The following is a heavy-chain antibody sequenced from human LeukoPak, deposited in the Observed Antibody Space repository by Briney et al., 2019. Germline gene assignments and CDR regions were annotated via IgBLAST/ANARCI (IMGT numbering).Heavy chain of an antibody. CDR2: ISAYNGNT. CDR1: GYTLTNYG. CDR3: ARDGPIAAAGDSYFDY. V-gene: IGHV1-18*01. D-gene: IGHD6-13*01. Sequence: VASVKVSCKSSGYTLTNYGISWVRQAPGQGLEWMGWISAYNGNTNYAQKLQGRVTMTTDTSTSTAYMELRSLRSDDTAVYYCARDGPIAAAGDSYFDYWGQGTLVTVSS. J-gene: IGHJ4*02.